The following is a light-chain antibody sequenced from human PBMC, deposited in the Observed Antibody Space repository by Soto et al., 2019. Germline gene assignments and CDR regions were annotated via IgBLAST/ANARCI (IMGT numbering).Light chain of an antibody. CDR3: CSYAGSSTFV. J-gene: IGLJ2*01. CDR2: EVS. V-gene: IGLV2-8*01. Sequence: QSALTQPPSASGSPGQSATISCTGTSSDVGGYNSVSWYQQHPDKAPKLMIYEVSKRPSGVPDRFSGSKSGNTASLTISGLQVEDEADYYCCSYAGSSTFVFGGGTKLTVL. CDR1: SSDVGGYNS.